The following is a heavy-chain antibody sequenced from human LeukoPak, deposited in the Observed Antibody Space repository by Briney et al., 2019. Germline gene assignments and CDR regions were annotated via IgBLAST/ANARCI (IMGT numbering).Heavy chain of an antibody. D-gene: IGHD3-22*01. CDR3: ARDATSSDSSGYYPG. CDR1: GFTFNSYG. V-gene: IGHV3-33*01. J-gene: IGHJ4*02. Sequence: GGSLRLSCAASGFTFNSYGMHWVRQAPGKGLEWVAVIWYDGSNKYYAGSVKGRFTISRDNSKNTLYLQMNSLRAEDTAVYYCARDATSSDSSGYYPGWGQGTLVTVSS. CDR2: IWYDGSNK.